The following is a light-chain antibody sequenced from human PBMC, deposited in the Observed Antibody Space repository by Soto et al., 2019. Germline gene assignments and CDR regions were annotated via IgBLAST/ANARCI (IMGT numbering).Light chain of an antibody. CDR3: GSYSSTTTREV. J-gene: IGLJ1*01. CDR1: SSDVGGYDF. V-gene: IGLV2-14*01. Sequence: HSVLAPTAFVSASPGQSITISCTGASSDVGGYDFVSRYQHHPGTPPKLIIYEVTHRPSGVSHRFSGSKSASTASLTISGLQVEDEADYFCGSYSSTTTREVFGTGTKVTVL. CDR2: EVT.